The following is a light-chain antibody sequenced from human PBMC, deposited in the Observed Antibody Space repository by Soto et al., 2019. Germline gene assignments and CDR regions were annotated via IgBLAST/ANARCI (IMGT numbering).Light chain of an antibody. CDR2: DAS. J-gene: IGKJ5*01. V-gene: IGKV3-15*01. Sequence: EIVMTQSPATLSVSPGERATLSCRASQSVSSNLAWYQQKPGQAPRLLIYDASTRATGIPARFSGSGAGTEFTLTISSLQSEDFAVYHCQQYHSWPPITFGQGTRLEIK. CDR3: QQYHSWPPIT. CDR1: QSVSSN.